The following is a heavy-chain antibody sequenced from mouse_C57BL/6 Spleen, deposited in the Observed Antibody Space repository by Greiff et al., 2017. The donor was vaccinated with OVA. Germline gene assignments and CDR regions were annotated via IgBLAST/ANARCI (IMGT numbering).Heavy chain of an antibody. Sequence: QVQLKQSGPELVKPGASVKISCKASGYAFSSSWMNWVKQRPGKGLEWIGRIYPGDGDTNYNGKFKGKATLTADKSSSTAYMQLSSLTSEDSAVYICGRRGYDDYYPFAYWGQGTLVTVSA. V-gene: IGHV1-82*01. CDR2: IYPGDGDT. CDR3: GRRGYDDYYPFAY. CDR1: GYAFSSSW. D-gene: IGHD2-3*01. J-gene: IGHJ3*01.